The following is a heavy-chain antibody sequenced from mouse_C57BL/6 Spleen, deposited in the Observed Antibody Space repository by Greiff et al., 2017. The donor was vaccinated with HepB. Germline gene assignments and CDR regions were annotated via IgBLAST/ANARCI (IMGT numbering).Heavy chain of an antibody. D-gene: IGHD2-3*01. V-gene: IGHV1-80*01. Sequence: VQLQQSGAELVKPGASVKISCKASGYAFSSYWMNWVKQRPGKGLEWIGQIYPGDGDTNYNGKFKGKATLTADKSSSTAYMQLSSLTSEDSAVYFCASGGVLLQMDYWGQGTSVTVSS. CDR3: ASGGVLLQMDY. J-gene: IGHJ4*01. CDR2: IYPGDGDT. CDR1: GYAFSSYW.